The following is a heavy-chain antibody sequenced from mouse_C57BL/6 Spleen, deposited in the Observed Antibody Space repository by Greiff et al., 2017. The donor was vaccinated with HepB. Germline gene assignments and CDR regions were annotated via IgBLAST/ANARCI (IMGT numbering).Heavy chain of an antibody. CDR2: IWSDGST. D-gene: IGHD2-3*01. CDR1: GFSLTSYG. V-gene: IGHV2-6-1*01. CDR3: ARHRGGYSYYAMDY. Sequence: VQLQQSGPGLVAPSQSLSITCTVSGFSLTSYGVHWVRQPPGKGLEWLVVIWSDGSTTYNSALKSRLSISKDNSKSQVFLKMNSLQTDDTAMYYCARHRGGYSYYAMDYWGQGTSVIVSS. J-gene: IGHJ4*01.